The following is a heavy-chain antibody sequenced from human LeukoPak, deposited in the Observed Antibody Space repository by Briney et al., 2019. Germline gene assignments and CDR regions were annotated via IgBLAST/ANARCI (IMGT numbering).Heavy chain of an antibody. CDR3: ARVRGFGDYPSFALDI. D-gene: IGHD4-17*01. CDR2: IISDGSDT. J-gene: IGHJ3*02. CDR1: GFRSSSYW. V-gene: IGHV3-74*01. Sequence: QPGGSLTLSCAASGFRSSSYWMHWVRQAPGKGLVWVSRIISDGSDTDYADSVKGRFTISRDNAKNTLYMQMNSLRAEDTAVYYCARVRGFGDYPSFALDIWGQGTMVTVSS.